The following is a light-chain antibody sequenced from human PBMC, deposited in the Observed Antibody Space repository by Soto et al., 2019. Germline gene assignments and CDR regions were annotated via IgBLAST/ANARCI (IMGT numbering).Light chain of an antibody. CDR2: GAS. Sequence: EIVLTQSPGTLSLSPGQRATLSCRASQSVTSSDLAWFQQKPGQAPRVLIYGASSRATGIPDRFSGSGSGTDFTLTISRLEPEDFAVYYCHRYGSSPYTFGQGTNLEI. CDR1: QSVTSSD. CDR3: HRYGSSPYT. V-gene: IGKV3-20*01. J-gene: IGKJ2*01.